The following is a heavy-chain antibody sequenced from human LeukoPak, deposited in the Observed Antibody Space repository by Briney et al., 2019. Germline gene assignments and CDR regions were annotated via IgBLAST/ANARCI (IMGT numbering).Heavy chain of an antibody. V-gene: IGHV1-8*02. CDR1: GYTFTSYD. J-gene: IGHJ4*02. D-gene: IGHD1-26*01. Sequence: ASVKVSCKASGYTFTSYDINWVRQATGQGLEWMGWMSPNSGNTGFVQKFQGRVTMTRNTSISTAYMELSSLRSEDTAVYYCARGDSGSYSDYWGQGTLVTVSS. CDR2: MSPNSGNT. CDR3: ARGDSGSYSDY.